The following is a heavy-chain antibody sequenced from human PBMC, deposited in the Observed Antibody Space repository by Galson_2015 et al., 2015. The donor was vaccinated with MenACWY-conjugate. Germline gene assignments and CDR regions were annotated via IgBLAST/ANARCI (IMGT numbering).Heavy chain of an antibody. CDR3: ARDMVSVGDV. J-gene: IGHJ6*02. V-gene: IGHV1-69*04. CDR1: EVTLNVYT. D-gene: IGHD3-10*01. CDR2: IIPILGMT. Sequence: SVKVSCKASEVTLNVYTISWVRQAPGEGLEWVGRIIPILGMTNYGQRFQGRVTMTADKSTSTAYMELSSLRSEDTAVYYCARDMVSVGDVWGQGTTVIVS.